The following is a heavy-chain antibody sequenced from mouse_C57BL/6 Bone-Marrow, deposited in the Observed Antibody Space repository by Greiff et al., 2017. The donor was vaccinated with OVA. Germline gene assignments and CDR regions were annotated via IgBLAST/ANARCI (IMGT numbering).Heavy chain of an antibody. Sequence: VQLQQSGPELVKPGASVKISCKASGYAFSSSWMNWVKQRPGKGLEWIGRIYPGDGDTNYNGKFKGKATLTADKSSSPAYMQLSSLTSEDSAVYFCARSPPCYYGSSYGYFDYWGQGTTLTVSS. V-gene: IGHV1-82*01. CDR1: GYAFSSSW. CDR3: ARSPPCYYGSSYGYFDY. CDR2: IYPGDGDT. D-gene: IGHD1-1*01. J-gene: IGHJ2*01.